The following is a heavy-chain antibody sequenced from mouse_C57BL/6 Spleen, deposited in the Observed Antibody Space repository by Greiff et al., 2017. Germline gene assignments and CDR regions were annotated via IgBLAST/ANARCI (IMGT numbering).Heavy chain of an antibody. J-gene: IGHJ2*01. CDR1: GFNIKNTY. CDR3: AKELGRKDYFDY. Sequence: EVKVVESVAELVRPGASVKLSCTASGFNIKNTYMHWVKQRPEQGLEWIGRIDPANGNTKYAPKFQGKATITADTSSNTAYLQLSSLTSEDTAIYYCAKELGRKDYFDYWGQGTTLTVSS. CDR2: IDPANGNT. D-gene: IGHD4-1*01. V-gene: IGHV14-3*01.